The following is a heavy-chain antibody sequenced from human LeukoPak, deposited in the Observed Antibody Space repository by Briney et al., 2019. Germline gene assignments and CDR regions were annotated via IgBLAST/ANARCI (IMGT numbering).Heavy chain of an antibody. CDR3: ATVPSSSVVATPWGH. V-gene: IGHV1-24*01. D-gene: IGHD1-26*01. CDR2: FDPEDGET. CDR1: GYTLTELS. J-gene: IGHJ4*02. Sequence: ASVKVSCKVSGYTLTELSMHWLRQAPGKGLEWMGGFDPEDGETIYAQKFQGRVTMTEDTSTDTAYMELSSLRSEDTAVYYCATVPSSSVVATPWGHWGQGTLVTVSS.